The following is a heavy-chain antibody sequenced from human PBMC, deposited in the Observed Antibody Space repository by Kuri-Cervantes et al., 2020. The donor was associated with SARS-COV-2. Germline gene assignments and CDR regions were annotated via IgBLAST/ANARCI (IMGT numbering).Heavy chain of an antibody. CDR1: GGSISSYY. Sequence: GSLRLSCTVSGGSISSYYWSWIRQPPGKGLEWIGSIYYSGSTYYNPSLKSRVTISVDTSKNQFSLKLSSVTAADTAVYYCARVGWELLSRPVYFDYWGQGTLVTVSS. CDR3: ARVGWELLSRPVYFDY. CDR2: IYYSGST. V-gene: IGHV4-59*01. D-gene: IGHD1-26*01. J-gene: IGHJ4*02.